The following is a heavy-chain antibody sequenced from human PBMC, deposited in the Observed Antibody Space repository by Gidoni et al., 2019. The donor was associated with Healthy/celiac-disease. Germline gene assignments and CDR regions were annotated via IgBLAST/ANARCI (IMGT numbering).Heavy chain of an antibody. CDR1: GGSISSSSYY. CDR2: IYYSGST. D-gene: IGHD2-2*01. CDR3: ARHGYCTITSCNGSFDI. J-gene: IGHJ3*02. V-gene: IGHV4-39*01. Sequence: QLQLQESGPGLVKPSETLSLTCTVSGGSISSSSYYWGWIRQPPGKGLEWIGSIYYSGSTYYNPSLKSRVTISVDTSKNQFSLKLSSVTAADTAVYYCARHGYCTITSCNGSFDIWGQGTMVTVSS.